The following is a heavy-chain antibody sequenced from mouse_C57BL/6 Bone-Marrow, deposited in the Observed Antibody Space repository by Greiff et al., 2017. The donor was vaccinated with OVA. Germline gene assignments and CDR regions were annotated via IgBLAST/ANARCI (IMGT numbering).Heavy chain of an antibody. D-gene: IGHD2-1*01. CDR1: GFTFSYYG. V-gene: IGHV5-17*01. Sequence: EVKLVESGGGLVKPGGSLKLSCAASGFTFSYYGMHWVRQAPEKGLEWVAYISSGSSTIYYADTVKGRFTISRDNAKNTLFLQMTSLRSEDTAMYYCASYSMDYWGQGTSVTVSS. CDR2: ISSGSSTI. CDR3: ASYSMDY. J-gene: IGHJ4*01.